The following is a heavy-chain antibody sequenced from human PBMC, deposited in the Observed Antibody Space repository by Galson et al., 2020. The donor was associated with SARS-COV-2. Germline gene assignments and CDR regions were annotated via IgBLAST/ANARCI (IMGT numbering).Heavy chain of an antibody. D-gene: IGHD6-19*01. V-gene: IGHV3-11*06. Sequence: GGSLRLSCAASGFTFSDYYMSWIRQAPGKGLEWVSYISSSSSYTNYADSVKGRFTISRDNAKNSLYLQMNSLRAEDTAVYYCAREGTGSIAVGIYWYFDLWGRGTLVTVSS. CDR1: GFTFSDYY. CDR3: AREGTGSIAVGIYWYFDL. J-gene: IGHJ2*01. CDR2: ISSSSSYT.